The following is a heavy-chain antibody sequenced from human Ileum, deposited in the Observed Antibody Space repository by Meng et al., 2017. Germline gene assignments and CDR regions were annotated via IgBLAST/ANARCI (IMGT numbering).Heavy chain of an antibody. CDR3: ARDRGVRWLDS. J-gene: IGHJ5*01. V-gene: IGHV3-33*01. Sequence: QVRMGASGGGVVQPGTALRISCAASGVTCRSHGFHWVRQAPGKALEWVAFIAADGSIKNYAESVKGRFTTSRDNSMNTLSLQMNSLRVDDTALYFCARDRGVRWLDSWGQGTLVTVS. CDR2: IAADGSIK. D-gene: IGHD3-3*01. CDR1: GVTCRSHG.